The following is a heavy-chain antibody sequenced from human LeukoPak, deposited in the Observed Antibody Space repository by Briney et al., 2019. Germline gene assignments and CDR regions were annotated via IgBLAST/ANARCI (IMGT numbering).Heavy chain of an antibody. D-gene: IGHD2-2*01. CDR2: IYYSGST. Sequence: ASETLSLTCTVSGGSISSYYWSWIRQPPGKGLEWIGYIYYSGSTNYNPSLKSRVTISVDTSKNQFSLKLSSVTAADTAVYYCARVSSVVPAAIEPYYYYYGMDVWGQGTTVTVSS. J-gene: IGHJ6*02. CDR3: ARVSSVVPAAIEPYYYYYGMDV. CDR1: GGSISSYY. V-gene: IGHV4-59*01.